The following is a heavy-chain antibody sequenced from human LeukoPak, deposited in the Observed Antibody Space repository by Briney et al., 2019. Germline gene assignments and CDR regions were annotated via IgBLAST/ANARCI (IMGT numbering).Heavy chain of an antibody. CDR3: ARTQLDLDGFDI. CDR1: GFTFSNYN. J-gene: IGHJ3*02. D-gene: IGHD1-1*01. CDR2: ISSSSTYI. V-gene: IGHV3-21*01. Sequence: KPGGSLRLSCAASGFTFSNYNMNWVRQAPGKGLEWVSSISSSSTYIYNADSVKGRITISRDNAKNSLYLQMNSLRAEDTAVYYCARTQLDLDGFDIWGQGTRVTVSS.